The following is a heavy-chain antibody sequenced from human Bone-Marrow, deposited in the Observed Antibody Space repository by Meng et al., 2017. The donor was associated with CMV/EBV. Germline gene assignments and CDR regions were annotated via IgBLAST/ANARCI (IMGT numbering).Heavy chain of an antibody. J-gene: IGHJ6*02. CDR3: SRPPGTTYVYYYGMDV. Sequence: ASVKVSCKASGYTFTGYYMHWVRQAPGQGLEWMGWINPNSGGTNYAQKFQGRVTMTRDTSISTAYMELSRLRSDDTAVYYCSRPPGTTYVYYYGMDVWGQGTTVTVSS. V-gene: IGHV1-2*02. D-gene: IGHD1-7*01. CDR2: INPNSGGT. CDR1: GYTFTGYY.